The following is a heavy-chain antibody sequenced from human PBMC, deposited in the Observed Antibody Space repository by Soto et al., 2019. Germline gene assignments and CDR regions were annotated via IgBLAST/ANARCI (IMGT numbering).Heavy chain of an antibody. CDR3: ARGVLEWLLRDSYYYYLDF. D-gene: IGHD3-3*01. V-gene: IGHV4-31*03. CDR2: IYYSGST. J-gene: IGHJ6*03. CDR1: GGSISSGGYY. Sequence: PSETLSLTCTVSGGSISSGGYYWSWIRQHPGKGLEWIGYIYYSGSTYYNPSLKSRVTISVDTSKNQFSLKLSSVTAADTAVYYCARGVLEWLLRDSYYYYLDFWGKGTTVTVSS.